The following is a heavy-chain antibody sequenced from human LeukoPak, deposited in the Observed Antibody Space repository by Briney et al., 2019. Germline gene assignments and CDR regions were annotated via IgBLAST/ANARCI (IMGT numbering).Heavy chain of an antibody. CDR1: GFNFRAYW. V-gene: IGHV3-7*01. D-gene: IGHD2-2*01. J-gene: IGHJ6*02. CDR2: IKQDGSET. CDR3: ARDARCSSTSCYRLHYYGMDV. Sequence: GGSLRLSCTTSGFNFRAYWMTWVRQAPGKGLEWVANIKQDGSETYYVDSVKGRFTISRDIAKNSLYLQMNSLRAEDTAVYYCARDARCSSTSCYRLHYYGMDVWGQGTTVTVSS.